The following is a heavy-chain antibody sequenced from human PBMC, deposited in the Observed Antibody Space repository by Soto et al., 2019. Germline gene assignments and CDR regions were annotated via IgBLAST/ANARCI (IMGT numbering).Heavy chain of an antibody. J-gene: IGHJ6*02. V-gene: IGHV3-53*01. CDR3: ARDSQGVLSVTPGYHYFGMAV. CDR1: GFTVSTNY. Sequence: GGSLRLSCAASGFTVSTNYMNWVRQAPGKGLEWVSIIYNVGSTYYADSVRGRFTISRDNSKNTLYLQMNNLRVEDTAVYYCARDSQGVLSVTPGYHYFGMAVWGQGNKVTVYS. CDR2: IYNVGST. D-gene: IGHD2-8*01.